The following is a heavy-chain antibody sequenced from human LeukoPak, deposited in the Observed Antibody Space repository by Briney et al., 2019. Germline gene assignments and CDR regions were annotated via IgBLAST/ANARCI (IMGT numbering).Heavy chain of an antibody. Sequence: GGSLRLSCAASGFTFSSYWMHWVRQAPGKGLVWVSRINSDGSSTNYADSVKGRFTISSDNAKNTLYLQMNSLRAEDTAVYYCARGGGRYYDSSGYSYWGQGSLVTVSS. D-gene: IGHD3-22*01. CDR2: INSDGSST. J-gene: IGHJ4*02. CDR3: ARGGGRYYDSSGYSY. V-gene: IGHV3-74*01. CDR1: GFTFSSYW.